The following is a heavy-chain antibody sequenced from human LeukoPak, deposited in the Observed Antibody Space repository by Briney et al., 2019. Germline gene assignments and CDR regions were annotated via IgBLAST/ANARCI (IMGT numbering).Heavy chain of an antibody. CDR2: IYSSGST. CDR3: ARQGPGYDMLTGYYRSFYFDY. D-gene: IGHD3-9*01. J-gene: IGHJ4*02. V-gene: IGHV4-59*08. CDR1: GGSISSYY. Sequence: SETLSLTCTDSGGSISSYYWSWIRQPPGKGLEWIGYIYSSGSTNYNPSLKSRVTISVDTSKNQFSLKLTSVTAADTAVYYCARQGPGYDMLTGYYRSFYFDYWGQGALVTVSS.